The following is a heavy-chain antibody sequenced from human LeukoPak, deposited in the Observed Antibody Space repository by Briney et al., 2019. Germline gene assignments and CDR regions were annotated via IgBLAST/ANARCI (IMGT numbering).Heavy chain of an antibody. CDR2: IRYDGSNK. V-gene: IGHV3-30*02. CDR1: GFTFSSYG. J-gene: IGHJ3*02. Sequence: GGSLRLSCAASGFTFSSYGMHWVRQAPGKGLEWVAFIRYDGSNKYYADSVKGRFTISRGNSKNTLYLQMNSLRAEDTAVYYCAKDHVCAFDIWGQGTMVTVSS. CDR3: AKDHVCAFDI.